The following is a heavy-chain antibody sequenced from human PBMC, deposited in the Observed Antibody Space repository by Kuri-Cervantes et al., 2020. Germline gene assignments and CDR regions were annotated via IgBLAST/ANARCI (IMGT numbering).Heavy chain of an antibody. CDR3: ARFVSSGYYRHYYGMDV. J-gene: IGHJ6*02. CDR1: GYTFTTYA. V-gene: IGHV1-18*01. D-gene: IGHD3-22*01. CDR2: ISAYDGDT. Sequence: ASVKVSCKASGYTFTTYAFSWVRQAPGQGLEWMAWISAYDGDTNYAQKLQGRVTMTTDTSTSTAYMELRSLRSDDTAVYYCARFVSSGYYRHYYGMDVWGQGTTVTVSS.